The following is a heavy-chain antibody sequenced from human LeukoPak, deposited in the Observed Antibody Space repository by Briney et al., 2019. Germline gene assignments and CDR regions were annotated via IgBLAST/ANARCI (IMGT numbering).Heavy chain of an antibody. CDR1: GGSISSSSYY. CDR2: IYYSGST. J-gene: IGHJ3*02. V-gene: IGHV4-39*01. D-gene: IGHD2-15*01. CDR3: ARPGARGGMRVFDI. Sequence: SETLSLTCTVSGGSISSSSYYWGWIRQPPGKGLEWIGSIYYSGSTYYNPSLKSRVTISVDTSKNQFSLKLSSVTAADTAVYYCARPGARGGMRVFDIWGQGTMVTVSS.